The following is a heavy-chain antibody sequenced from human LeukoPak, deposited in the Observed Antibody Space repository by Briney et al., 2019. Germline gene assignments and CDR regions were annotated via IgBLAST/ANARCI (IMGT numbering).Heavy chain of an antibody. CDR1: GGTFSSYT. CDR3: ASRRSRRGAFDI. Sequence: EASVKVSCKASGGTFSSYTISWVRQAPGQGLECMGRIIPILGIANYAQKFQGRVTITADKSTSTAYMELSSLRSEDTAVYYCASRRSRRGAFDIWGQGTMVTVSS. CDR2: IIPILGIA. J-gene: IGHJ3*02. D-gene: IGHD2-2*01. V-gene: IGHV1-69*02.